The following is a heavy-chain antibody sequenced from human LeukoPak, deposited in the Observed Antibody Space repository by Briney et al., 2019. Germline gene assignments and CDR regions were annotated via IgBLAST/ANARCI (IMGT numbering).Heavy chain of an antibody. J-gene: IGHJ3*02. CDR2: INHSGST. CDR1: GGSFSGYY. CDR3: ARPEYYYDSSGLYAFDI. Sequence: SETLSLTCAVYGGSFSGYYWSWIRQPPGKGLEWIGEINHSGSTNYNPSLKSRVTISVDTSKNQFSLKLSSVTAADTAVYYCARPEYYYDSSGLYAFDIWGQGTMVTVSS. D-gene: IGHD3-22*01. V-gene: IGHV4-34*01.